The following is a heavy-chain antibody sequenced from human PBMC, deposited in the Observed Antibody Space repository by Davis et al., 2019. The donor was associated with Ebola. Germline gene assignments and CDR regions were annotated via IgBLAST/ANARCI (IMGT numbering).Heavy chain of an antibody. J-gene: IGHJ4*02. Sequence: PSETLSLTCGVYGGSFSGYYWSWIRQPPGKGLEWIGEINHSGNTNYNPSLKSRVTISVDTSKNQFSLKLNSVTAADTAVYYCARTSSWYAAVAIDYWGQGTLVSVSS. CDR3: ARTSSWYAAVAIDY. D-gene: IGHD6-13*01. CDR1: GGSFSGYY. CDR2: INHSGNT. V-gene: IGHV4-34*01.